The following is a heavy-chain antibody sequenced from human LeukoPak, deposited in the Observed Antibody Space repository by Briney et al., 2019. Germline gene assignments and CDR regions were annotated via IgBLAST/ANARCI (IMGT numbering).Heavy chain of an antibody. CDR3: AKFRGYSYGPIGY. CDR1: GFSFSSYG. Sequence: SGGSLRLSCEASGFSFSSYGLHWVRQAPGMGLEWVAFIRYDGTSKYYADSVKGRFTISRDNSKNTLYLQMNSLRAEDTAVYYCAKFRGYSYGPIGYWGQGTLVTVSS. D-gene: IGHD5-18*01. J-gene: IGHJ4*02. CDR2: IRYDGTSK. V-gene: IGHV3-30*02.